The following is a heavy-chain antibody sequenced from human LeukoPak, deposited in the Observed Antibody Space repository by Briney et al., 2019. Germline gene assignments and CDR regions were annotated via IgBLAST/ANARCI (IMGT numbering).Heavy chain of an antibody. D-gene: IGHD3-3*01. CDR2: ISIYNGNT. V-gene: IGHV1-18*01. CDR1: GYTFTNYG. J-gene: IGHJ5*02. CDR3: TRITYDFWSGYYMPDYP. Sequence: ASVKVSCKASGYTFTNYGISWVRQAPGQGLEWMGWISIYNGNTDYAQKLRGRVTMTTDTSTSTAYMELRSLRSDDTAVYCCTRITYDFWSGYYMPDYPWGQETLVTVSS.